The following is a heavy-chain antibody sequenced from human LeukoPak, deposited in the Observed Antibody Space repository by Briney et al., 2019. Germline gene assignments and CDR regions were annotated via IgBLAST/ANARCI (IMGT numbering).Heavy chain of an antibody. CDR2: IYHSGST. CDR3: ARGHSSGWFYYFDY. J-gene: IGHJ4*02. CDR1: GGSISSFY. D-gene: IGHD6-19*01. V-gene: IGHV4-59*12. Sequence: SETLSLTCTVSGGSISSFYWSWIRQPPGKGLEWIGYIYHSGSTYYNPSLKSRVTISVDRSKNQFSLKLSSVTAADTAVYYCARGHSSGWFYYFDYWGQGTLVTVSS.